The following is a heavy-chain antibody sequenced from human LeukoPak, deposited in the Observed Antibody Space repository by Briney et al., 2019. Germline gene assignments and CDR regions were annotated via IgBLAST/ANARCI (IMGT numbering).Heavy chain of an antibody. CDR1: GFTFSDQA. V-gene: IGHV3-23*01. D-gene: IGHD6-19*01. CDR2: ISGSGRST. J-gene: IGHJ3*02. Sequence: SGGSLRLSCAASGFTFSDQAMTWVRQVAGKGLEWVSSISGSGRSTYYADSVKGRFTISRDNAKNSLYLQMNSLRAEDTAVYYCARDRGGWYRDSFDIWGQGTMVTVSS. CDR3: ARDRGGWYRDSFDI.